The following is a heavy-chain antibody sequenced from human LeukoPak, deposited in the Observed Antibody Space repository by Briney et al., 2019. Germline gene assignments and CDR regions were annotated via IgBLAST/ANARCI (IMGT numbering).Heavy chain of an antibody. CDR3: ATLDIRHVFDY. CDR1: GLTFSDYN. Sequence: GESLRLSCAASGLTFSDYNMNWVRQAPGKGLERVASITTKSTYIYYSDSVQGRFTISRDNTKNSLYLQMAGLRAGDTAVYYCATLDIRHVFDYWGQGTPVTVS. CDR2: ITTKSTYI. J-gene: IGHJ4*02. D-gene: IGHD1-1*01. V-gene: IGHV3-21*01.